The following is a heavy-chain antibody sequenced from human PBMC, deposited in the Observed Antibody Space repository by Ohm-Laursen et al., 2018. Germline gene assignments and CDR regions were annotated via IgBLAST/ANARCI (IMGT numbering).Heavy chain of an antibody. J-gene: IGHJ5*02. CDR1: GGSISSYY. CDR2: IHFSGST. Sequence: SETLSLTCPVSGGSISSYYWSWIRQPPGKGLEWIGRIHFSGSTRYNPSLQGRVTISLDTSNQQFSLKLTSVTAADTAVYYCARGDFGDYNWFDPWGQGTRTTVSS. D-gene: IGHD4-17*01. V-gene: IGHV4-59*12. CDR3: ARGDFGDYNWFDP.